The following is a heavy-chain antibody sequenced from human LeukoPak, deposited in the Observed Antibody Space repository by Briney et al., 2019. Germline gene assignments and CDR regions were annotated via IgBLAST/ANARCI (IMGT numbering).Heavy chain of an antibody. CDR3: AKGRAGGLYSSGWYESDY. V-gene: IGHV3-23*01. CDR1: GFTFSSYA. CDR2: ISGSGGST. D-gene: IGHD6-19*01. J-gene: IGHJ4*02. Sequence: GGSLRLSCAASGFTFSSYAMSWVRQAPGKGLEWVSAISGSGGSTYYADSVKGRFTISRDNSKNTLYLQMNSLRAEDTAVYYCAKGRAGGLYSSGWYESDYWGQGTLVAVSS.